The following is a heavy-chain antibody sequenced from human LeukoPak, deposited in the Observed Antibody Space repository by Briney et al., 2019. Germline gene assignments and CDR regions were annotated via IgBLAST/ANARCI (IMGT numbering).Heavy chain of an antibody. CDR3: AKDVGGGSPAVDY. Sequence: GGSLRLSCAASGFTFSSYGMHWVRQAPGKGLEWVAVISYDGSNKYYADSVKGRFTISRDNSKSTLYLQMNSLRAEDTAVYYCAKDVGGGSPAVDYWGQGTLVTVSS. J-gene: IGHJ4*02. CDR2: ISYDGSNK. V-gene: IGHV3-30*18. D-gene: IGHD2-15*01. CDR1: GFTFSSYG.